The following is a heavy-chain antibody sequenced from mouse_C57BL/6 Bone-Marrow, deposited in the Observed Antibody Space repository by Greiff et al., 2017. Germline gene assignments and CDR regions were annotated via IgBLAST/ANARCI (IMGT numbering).Heavy chain of an antibody. D-gene: IGHD2-3*01. CDR3: TVDDGYLAWFAY. J-gene: IGHJ3*01. Sequence: EVQRVESGGGLVQPGGSMKLSCVASGFTFSNYWMNWVRQSPEKGLEWVAQIRLKSDNYATHYAESVKGRFTISRDDSKSSVYLQMNNLRAEDTGIYYCTVDDGYLAWFAYWGQGTLVTVSA. V-gene: IGHV6-3*01. CDR2: IRLKSDNYAT. CDR1: GFTFSNYW.